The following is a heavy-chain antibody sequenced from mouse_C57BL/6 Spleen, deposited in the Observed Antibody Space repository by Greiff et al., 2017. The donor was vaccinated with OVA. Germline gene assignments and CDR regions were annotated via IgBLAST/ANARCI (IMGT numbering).Heavy chain of an antibody. Sequence: EVQVVESGPGLVKPSQSLSLTCSVTGYSITSGYYWNWIRQFPGNKLEWMGYISYDGSNNYNPSLKNRISITRDTSKNQFFLKLNSVTTEDTATYYCAPLRGGFAYWGQGTLVTVSA. CDR3: APLRGGFAY. D-gene: IGHD1-1*01. CDR1: GYSITSGYY. J-gene: IGHJ3*01. V-gene: IGHV3-6*01. CDR2: ISYDGSN.